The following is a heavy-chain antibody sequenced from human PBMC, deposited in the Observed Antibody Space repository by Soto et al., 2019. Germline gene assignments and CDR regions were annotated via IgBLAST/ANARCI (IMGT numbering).Heavy chain of an antibody. Sequence: QLVQSGSEVKKPGSSVKVSCQASGGTFSGYVVTWVRQAPGQGLEWMGEFVPLFGTTNYAQRFSGRITITAEESTXTAXXXXRXXXXXXXXXXXXXXXXXXXXXPXXXDNWGQGTLVSVSS. CDR2: FVPLFGTT. J-gene: IGHJ4*02. CDR1: GGTFSGYV. CDR3: XXXXXXXXXPXXXDN. V-gene: IGHV1-69*01.